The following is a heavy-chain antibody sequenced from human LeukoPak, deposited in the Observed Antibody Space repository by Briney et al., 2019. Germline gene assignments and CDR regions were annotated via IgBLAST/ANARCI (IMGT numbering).Heavy chain of an antibody. CDR1: GFTFSSFA. J-gene: IGHJ5*02. CDR3: ARVYMVRGVKSHNWFDP. Sequence: PGGSLRLSCAASGFTFSSFAMSWVRQAPGKGLEWVSVINSGGSTYYADSVKGRFTISRDNSKNTLYLQMNSLRAEDTAVYYCARVYMVRGVKSHNWFDPWGQGTLVTVSS. V-gene: IGHV3-53*01. D-gene: IGHD3-10*01. CDR2: INSGGST.